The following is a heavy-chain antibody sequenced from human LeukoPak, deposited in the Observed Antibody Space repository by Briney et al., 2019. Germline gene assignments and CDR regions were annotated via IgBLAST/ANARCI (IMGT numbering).Heavy chain of an antibody. CDR2: IYYSGDT. J-gene: IGHJ4*02. Sequence: SETLSLTCTVSGGSISSSTFYWGWIRQPPGKGLEWIGSIYYSGDTYYNPSLKSRVTISVDTSKNQFSLKMSSVPAADTAVYYCAGPSTTWPFHYWGQGTLVTVSS. CDR1: GGSISSSTFY. D-gene: IGHD2-2*01. CDR3: AGPSTTWPFHY. V-gene: IGHV4-39*01.